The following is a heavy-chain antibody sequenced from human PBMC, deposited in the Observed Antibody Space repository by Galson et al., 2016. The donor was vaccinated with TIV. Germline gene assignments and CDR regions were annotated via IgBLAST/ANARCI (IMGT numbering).Heavy chain of an antibody. CDR3: AKGGPEVSIYYYYMDV. D-gene: IGHD3-10*01. V-gene: IGHV4-34*01. J-gene: IGHJ6*03. Sequence: LSLTCGVYGESLRGYRWNRVRQSPGKGLEWMGDINHNGIATYNPSLKSRLTMSVDTSRNQFSLNLTSLTAADTAVYFCAKGGPEVSIYYYYMDVWGKGTTVTVSS. CDR1: GESLRGYR. CDR2: INHNGIA.